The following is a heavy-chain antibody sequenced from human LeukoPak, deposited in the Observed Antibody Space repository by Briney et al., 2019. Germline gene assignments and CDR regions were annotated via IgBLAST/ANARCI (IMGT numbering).Heavy chain of an antibody. V-gene: IGHV4-59*01. CDR2: IYYSGST. CDR1: GGSISSYY. J-gene: IGHJ4*02. CDR3: ARGQYYYGSGSYPFDY. Sequence: SETLSLTCTVSGGSISSYYWSWIRQPPGKGLEWIGYIYYSGSTNYNPSLKSRVTISVDTSKNQFSLKLSSVTAADTAVYYCARGQYYYGSGSYPFDYWGQRTLVTVSS. D-gene: IGHD3-10*01.